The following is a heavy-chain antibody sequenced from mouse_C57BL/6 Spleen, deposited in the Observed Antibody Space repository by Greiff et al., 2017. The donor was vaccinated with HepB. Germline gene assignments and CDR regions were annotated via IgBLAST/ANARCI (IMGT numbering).Heavy chain of an antibody. CDR2: ISDGGSYT. V-gene: IGHV5-4*03. CDR1: GFTFSSYA. J-gene: IGHJ1*03. Sequence: EVKLMESGGGLVKPGGSLKLSCAASGFTFSSYAMSWVRQTPEKRLEWVATISDGGSYTYYPDNVKGRFTISRDNAKNNLYLQMSHLKSEDTAMYYCARGEPHWYFDVWGTGTTVTVSS. CDR3: ARGEPHWYFDV.